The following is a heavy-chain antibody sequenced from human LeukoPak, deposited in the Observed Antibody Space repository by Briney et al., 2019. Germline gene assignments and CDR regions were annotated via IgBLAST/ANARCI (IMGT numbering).Heavy chain of an antibody. CDR3: ARTHEHSSSSDY. CDR1: GYPFTAYY. Sequence: ASVKVSCKASGYPFTAYYMYWVRQSPGQGLEWMGWINPNSGGTKYAQKFQGRVTMTRDTSISTAYMELSRLTSDDTAVYYCARTHEHSSSSDYWGQGTLVTVSS. D-gene: IGHD6-6*01. V-gene: IGHV1-2*02. J-gene: IGHJ4*02. CDR2: INPNSGGT.